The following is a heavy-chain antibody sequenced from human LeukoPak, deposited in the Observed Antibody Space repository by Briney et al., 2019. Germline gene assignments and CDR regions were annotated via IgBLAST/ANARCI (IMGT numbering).Heavy chain of an antibody. Sequence: GESLKISCKGSGYSFTSYWIGWVRQMPGKGLEWMGIIYPGDSDTRYSPSFQGQVTISADKSISTAYLQWSSLKASDTAMYYCAGPYYGGNSGDAFDIWGQGTMVTVSS. CDR1: GYSFTSYW. CDR3: AGPYYGGNSGDAFDI. V-gene: IGHV5-51*01. J-gene: IGHJ3*02. D-gene: IGHD4-23*01. CDR2: IYPGDSDT.